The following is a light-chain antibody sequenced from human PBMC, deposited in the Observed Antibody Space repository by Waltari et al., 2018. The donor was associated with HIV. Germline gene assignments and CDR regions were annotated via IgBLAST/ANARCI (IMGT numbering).Light chain of an antibody. CDR1: PGIIRD. J-gene: IGKJ1*01. CDR3: LQHNDYPLT. CDR2: PTS. Sequence: DIQMTQSPSSLSASVGDRVTITCRASPGIIRDLGWYQQKPGRAPKRLIYPTSTLQSGVPSRFSGGGSGTEFTLTISSLQPEDFATYYCLQHNDYPLTFGQGTKVEIK. V-gene: IGKV1-17*01.